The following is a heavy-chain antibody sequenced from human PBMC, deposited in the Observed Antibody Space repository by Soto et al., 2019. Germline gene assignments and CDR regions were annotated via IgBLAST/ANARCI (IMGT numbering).Heavy chain of an antibody. Sequence: QVQLVQSGAEVKKPGSSVKVSCKASGGTFSSYAISWVRQAPGQGLEWMGEIIPIFGTANYAQKFQGRVTITADEFTRTAYMELRSLRSEDSAVYYCARDMGPSSGYYPYWFDPWGQGTLVTVSS. CDR3: ARDMGPSSGYYPYWFDP. J-gene: IGHJ5*02. D-gene: IGHD3-22*01. CDR2: IIPIFGTA. V-gene: IGHV1-69*12. CDR1: GGTFSSYA.